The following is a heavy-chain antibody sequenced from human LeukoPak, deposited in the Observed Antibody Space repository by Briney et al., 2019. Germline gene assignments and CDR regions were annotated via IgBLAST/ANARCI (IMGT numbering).Heavy chain of an antibody. CDR3: AREGGNYYDSSGYYYEGGYFDY. CDR2: IYYSGST. J-gene: IGHJ4*02. Sequence: SETLSLTCTVSGGSISSHYWSWIRQPPGKGLEWIGYIYYSGSTSYNPSLKSRVTISVDTSKNQFSLKLSSVTAADTAVYYCAREGGNYYDSSGYYYEGGYFDYWGQGTLVTVSS. V-gene: IGHV4-59*11. CDR1: GGSISSHY. D-gene: IGHD3-22*01.